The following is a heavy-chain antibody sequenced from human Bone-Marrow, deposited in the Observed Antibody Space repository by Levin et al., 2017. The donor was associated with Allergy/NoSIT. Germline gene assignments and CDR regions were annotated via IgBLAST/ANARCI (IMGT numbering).Heavy chain of an antibody. CDR1: GGSISSGDYY. CDR3: AREAAAVVAGYYFDY. CDR2: IYYSGST. J-gene: IGHJ4*02. V-gene: IGHV4-30-4*01. D-gene: IGHD6-13*01. Sequence: PSETLSLTCTVSGGSISSGDYYWSWIRQPPGKGLEWIGYIYYSGSTYYNPSLKSRVTISVDTSKNQFSLKLSSVTAADTAVYYCAREAAAVVAGYYFDYWGQGTLVTVSS.